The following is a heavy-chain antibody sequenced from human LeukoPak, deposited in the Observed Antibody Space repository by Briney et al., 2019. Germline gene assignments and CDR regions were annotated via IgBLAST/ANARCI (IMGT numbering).Heavy chain of an antibody. D-gene: IGHD3-9*01. V-gene: IGHV4-39*01. CDR1: GFSVSDPLSY. CDR2: IDCIGRT. CDR3: ARLTTGRYFDYIFVF. J-gene: IGHJ4*02. Sequence: PSETLSLTCTVSGFSVSDPLSYWGWVGQPPGKGLECIAEIDCIGRTSYKSSLNRRVTMSVDTSNNQFSLKTPSLTASATAVYFCARLTTGRYFDYIFVFWGPGILVTVSS.